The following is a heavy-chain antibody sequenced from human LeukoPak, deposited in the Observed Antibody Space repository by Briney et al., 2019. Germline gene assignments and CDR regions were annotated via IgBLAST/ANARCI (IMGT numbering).Heavy chain of an antibody. CDR2: ISGSGDNT. Sequence: PGGSLRLSCAASGFTFSNYAMSWVRQAPGKGLEWVSAISGSGDNTYYADSVKGRFTVSRDNSKNTLYVQMKSLRAEDTAVYYCMRGYYNYWGQGTLVTVSS. J-gene: IGHJ4*02. V-gene: IGHV3-23*01. D-gene: IGHD3-3*01. CDR1: GFTFSNYA. CDR3: MRGYYNY.